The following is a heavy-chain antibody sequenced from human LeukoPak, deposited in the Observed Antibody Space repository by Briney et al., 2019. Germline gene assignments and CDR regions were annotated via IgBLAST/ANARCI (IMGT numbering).Heavy chain of an antibody. CDR3: AREYSSGWSVDY. V-gene: IGHV3-21*01. D-gene: IGHD6-19*01. J-gene: IGHJ4*02. Sequence: PGGSLRLSCAASGFTFSSYSMNWVRQAPGKGLEWVSSISSGTSFIYYADSVQGRFTISRDNAKNSLYLQMNSLRAEDTAVYYCAREYSSGWSVDYWGQGTLVTVSS. CDR2: ISSGTSFI. CDR1: GFTFSSYS.